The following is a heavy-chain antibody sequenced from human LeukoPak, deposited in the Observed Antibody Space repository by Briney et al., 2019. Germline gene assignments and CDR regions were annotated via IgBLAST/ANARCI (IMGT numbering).Heavy chain of an antibody. J-gene: IGHJ6*02. Sequence: GGSLRLSCAASGFTFSSYAMHWVRQAPGKGLEYVSAISNNGGSTYYANSVKGRFTISRVNSKNTLYLQMNSLRAEDTAVYYCARDLYVDIVAPSGMDVWGQGTTVTVSS. CDR1: GFTFSSYA. V-gene: IGHV3-64*01. CDR3: ARDLYVDIVAPSGMDV. D-gene: IGHD5-12*01. CDR2: ISNNGGST.